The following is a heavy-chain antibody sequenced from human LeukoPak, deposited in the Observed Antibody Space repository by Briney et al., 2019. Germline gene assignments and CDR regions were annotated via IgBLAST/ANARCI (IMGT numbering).Heavy chain of an antibody. CDR2: TTSSSNYL. V-gene: IGHV3-21*01. CDR3: ARPSVKYDSSGYQPNPFDY. Sequence: PGGSLRLSCAASGFTFSTYNMNWVRQAPGKGLEWVSSTTSSSNYLYYADSVKGRFTISRDNAKNSLYLQMTSLRAEDTAVYYCARPSVKYDSSGYQPNPFDYWGQGTLVTVSS. CDR1: GFTFSTYN. J-gene: IGHJ4*02. D-gene: IGHD3-22*01.